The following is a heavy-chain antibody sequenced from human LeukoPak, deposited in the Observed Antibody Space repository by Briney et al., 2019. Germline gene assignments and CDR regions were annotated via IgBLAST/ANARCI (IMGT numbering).Heavy chain of an antibody. J-gene: IGHJ4*02. V-gene: IGHV4-31*02. CDR1: GGSISSGGYY. Sequence: VSGGSISSGGYYXSWIRQHPGKGLEWIGYIYYSGSTYYNPSLKSRVTISVYTSKNQFSLKLSSVTAADTAVYYCASIAVAGSSVYWGQGTLVTVSS. D-gene: IGHD6-19*01. CDR2: IYYSGST. CDR3: ASIAVAGSSVY.